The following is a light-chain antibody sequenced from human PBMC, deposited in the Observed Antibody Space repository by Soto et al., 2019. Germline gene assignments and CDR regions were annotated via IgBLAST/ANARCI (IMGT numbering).Light chain of an antibody. CDR3: QQYGDSPRT. CDR2: GAS. CDR1: QSVSSSY. V-gene: IGKV3-20*01. J-gene: IGKJ1*01. Sequence: EIVLTQSPGTLSLSPGERATLSCRASQSVSSSYLAWYQQKPGQAPRLLIYGASSRATGIPDRFSGSGSGSEFTLTISSLQSEDFAVYYCQQYGDSPRTFGQGTKVEIK.